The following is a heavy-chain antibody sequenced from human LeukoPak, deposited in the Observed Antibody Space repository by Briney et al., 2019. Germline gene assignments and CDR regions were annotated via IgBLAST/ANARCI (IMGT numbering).Heavy chain of an antibody. Sequence: AGGSLRLSCEASGFTVRNNYMTWVRQAPGKGLEWVSVIYSGGGTYYADSVKDRFTISRDNSKNTLFLQMNSPRVEDSAVYYCTRVFAYSYGDFDNWGQGTLVAVSS. CDR1: GFTVRNNY. J-gene: IGHJ4*02. CDR2: IYSGGGT. CDR3: TRVFAYSYGDFDN. D-gene: IGHD5-18*01. V-gene: IGHV3-66*01.